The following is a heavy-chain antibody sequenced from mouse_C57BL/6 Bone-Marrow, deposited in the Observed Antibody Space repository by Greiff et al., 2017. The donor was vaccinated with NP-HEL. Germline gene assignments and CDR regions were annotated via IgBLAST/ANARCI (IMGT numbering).Heavy chain of an antibody. CDR3: ARGSNPFAY. CDR1: GFTFSDYG. V-gene: IGHV5-17*01. D-gene: IGHD1-1*01. J-gene: IGHJ3*01. Sequence: EVQLVESGGGLVKPGGSLKLSCAASGFTFSDYGMHWVRQAPEKGLEWVAYISSGSSTIFYADTVKGRFTISRDNAKNTRFLQMTGLRAEDTAMYYCARGSNPFAYWGQGTLVTVSA. CDR2: ISSGSSTI.